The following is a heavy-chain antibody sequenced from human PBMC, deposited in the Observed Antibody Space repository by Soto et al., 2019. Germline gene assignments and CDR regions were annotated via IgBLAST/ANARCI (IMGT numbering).Heavy chain of an antibody. J-gene: IGHJ5*02. D-gene: IGHD3-10*01. CDR2: MYHSGTF. Sequence: SETLSLTCAVSGGSIGGVGYSWSWIRQPPGGGLEWIGYMYHSGTFLKSPSLKTRLTMSLDMSKNQFSLTLNSMTAADTAVYYCARAQFYSGSGNYNNLMFDAWGQGIQVTSPQ. V-gene: IGHV4-30-2*01. CDR3: ARAQFYSGSGNYNNLMFDA. CDR1: GGSIGGVGYS.